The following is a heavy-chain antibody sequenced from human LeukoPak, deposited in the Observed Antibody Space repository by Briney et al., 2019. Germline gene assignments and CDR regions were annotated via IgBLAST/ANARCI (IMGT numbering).Heavy chain of an antibody. CDR3: ATLPSWELLQY. CDR1: GGSISSYY. J-gene: IGHJ4*02. V-gene: IGHV4-59*08. CDR2: GYYSGRT. D-gene: IGHD1-26*01. Sequence: SETLSLTCTVSGGSISSYYWSWIRQPPGKGLEWIGYGYYSGRTNYNSSLKSRVTISVDTSKNQFSLKLSSVTAADTAVYYCATLPSWELLQYWGQGTLVTVSS.